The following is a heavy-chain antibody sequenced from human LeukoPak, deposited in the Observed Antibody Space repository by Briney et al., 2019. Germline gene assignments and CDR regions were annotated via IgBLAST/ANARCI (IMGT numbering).Heavy chain of an antibody. V-gene: IGHV3-7*01. Sequence: GGSLRLSCAASGFSFSTYWMNWVHQAPGKGLEWVSNINTDGTEINYLDSVRGRFTISRDNAKNSLYLQMNSLRAEDTAIYYCATDRGWLQFDYWGQGTLVTVSS. CDR1: GFSFSTYW. D-gene: IGHD5-24*01. J-gene: IGHJ4*02. CDR3: ATDRGWLQFDY. CDR2: INTDGTEI.